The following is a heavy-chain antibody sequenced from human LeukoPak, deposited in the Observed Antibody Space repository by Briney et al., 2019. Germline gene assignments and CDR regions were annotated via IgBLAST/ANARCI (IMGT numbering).Heavy chain of an antibody. CDR1: GGSISGYY. Sequence: PSETLSLTCAVSGGSISGYYWSWIRQPPGKGLEWIGYIHYSGSTNYNPSLKSRVTISVDTSKNQFSLKLGSVTAANTALYYCARHGSLAPRYYYDLDVWGQGTTVTVSS. V-gene: IGHV4-59*08. CDR3: ARHGSLAPRYYYDLDV. CDR2: IHYSGST. J-gene: IGHJ6*02. D-gene: IGHD3-10*01.